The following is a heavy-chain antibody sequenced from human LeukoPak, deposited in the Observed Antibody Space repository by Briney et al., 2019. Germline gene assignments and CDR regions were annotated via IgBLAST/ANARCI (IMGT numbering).Heavy chain of an antibody. J-gene: IGHJ6*02. D-gene: IGHD3-16*01. Sequence: GGSLRLSCVASGFPFSSYWMNWARQAPGKGLEWVASINHNGNVNYYVDSVKGRFTISRDNAKDSLYLQMSNLRAEDTAVYFCARGGGLDVWGQGATVTVSS. CDR3: ARGGGLDV. V-gene: IGHV3-7*03. CDR2: INHNGNVN. CDR1: GFPFSSYW.